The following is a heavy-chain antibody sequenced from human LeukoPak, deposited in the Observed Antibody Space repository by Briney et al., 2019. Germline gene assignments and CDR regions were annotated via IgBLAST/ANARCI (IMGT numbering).Heavy chain of an antibody. D-gene: IGHD2-2*01. V-gene: IGHV1-8*03. J-gene: IGHJ4*02. CDR3: ARGYCSSTTCHFDY. Sequence: ASVKVSCKASGYTFTSYDINWVRQATGQGLEWMGWMNPNSGNTGYAQKFQDRVIITRNTSISTAYMELSSLRSEDTAVYYCARGYCSSTTCHFDYWGQGTLVTVSS. CDR1: GYTFTSYD. CDR2: MNPNSGNT.